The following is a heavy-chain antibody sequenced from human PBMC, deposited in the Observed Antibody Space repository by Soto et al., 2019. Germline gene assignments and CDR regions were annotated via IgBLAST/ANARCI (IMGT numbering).Heavy chain of an antibody. D-gene: IGHD1-1*01. CDR2: INPNSGGT. CDR3: ARDGAGTTIRNYYGMDV. CDR1: GYTFTGYY. J-gene: IGHJ6*02. Sequence: ASVKVSCKASGYTFTGYYMHWVRQAPGQGLEWMGWINPNSGGTNYAQKFQGWVTMTRDTSISTAYMELSRLRSDDTAVYYCARDGAGTTIRNYYGMDVWGQGTTVTVSS. V-gene: IGHV1-2*04.